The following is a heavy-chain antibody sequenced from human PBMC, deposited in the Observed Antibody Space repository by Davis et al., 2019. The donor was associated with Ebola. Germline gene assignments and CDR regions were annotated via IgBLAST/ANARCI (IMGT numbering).Heavy chain of an antibody. CDR2: ISWDGGST. CDR3: ARDTELRFLEWSNGMDV. J-gene: IGHJ6*02. D-gene: IGHD3-3*01. Sequence: GESLKISCAASGFTFDDYTMHWVRQAPGKGLEWVSLISWDGGSTYYADSVKGRFTISRDNAKNSLYLQMNSLRAEDTAVYYCARDTELRFLEWSNGMDVWGQGTTVTVSS. CDR1: GFTFDDYT. V-gene: IGHV3-43*01.